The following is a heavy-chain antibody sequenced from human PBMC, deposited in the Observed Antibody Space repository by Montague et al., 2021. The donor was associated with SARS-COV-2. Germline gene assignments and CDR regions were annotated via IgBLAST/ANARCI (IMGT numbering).Heavy chain of an antibody. CDR1: GFSLSTSGMC. CDR2: IDWVDDK. D-gene: IGHD6-13*01. J-gene: IGHJ4*02. Sequence: PELVKPTQTLTLTCTFSGFSLSTSGMCVNWIRQPPGKALEWLALIDWVDDKYYSTSLKTRLTISKDTSKNQVVLTMTNMDPVDTATYYCARIFDSSWPTFDYWGQGTLVAVSS. CDR3: ARIFDSSWPTFDY. V-gene: IGHV2-70*01.